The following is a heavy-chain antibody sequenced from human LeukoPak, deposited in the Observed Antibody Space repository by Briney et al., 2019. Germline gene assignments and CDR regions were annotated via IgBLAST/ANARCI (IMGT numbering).Heavy chain of an antibody. J-gene: IGHJ3*02. Sequence: GASVKVSCKASGYTFSGYYMHWVRQAPGQGLEWMGWINANSGATNYAQKFQGRVTMTRDTSISTAYMELTRLRSDDTAVYYCARIGEVFAFDIWGQGTMVTVSS. CDR1: GYTFSGYY. D-gene: IGHD3-10*01. V-gene: IGHV1-2*02. CDR2: INANSGAT. CDR3: ARIGEVFAFDI.